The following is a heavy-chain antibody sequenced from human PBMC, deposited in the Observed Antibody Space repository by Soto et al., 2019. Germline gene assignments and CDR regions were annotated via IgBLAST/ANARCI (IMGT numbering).Heavy chain of an antibody. V-gene: IGHV4-30-4*01. CDR2: IYYSGST. CDR3: ASERPDGSRLYP. J-gene: IGHJ5*02. D-gene: IGHD6-13*01. Sequence: SETLSLTCTVSGGSISSGDYYWSWIRQPPGKGLEWIGYIYYSGSTYYNPSLKSRVTISVDTSKNQFSLKLSSVTAADTAVYYCASERPDGSRLYPWGQGILVTVSS. CDR1: GGSISSGDYY.